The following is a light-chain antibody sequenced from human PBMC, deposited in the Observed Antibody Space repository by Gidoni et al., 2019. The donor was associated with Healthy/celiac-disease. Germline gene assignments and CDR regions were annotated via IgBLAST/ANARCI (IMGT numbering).Light chain of an antibody. V-gene: IGKV3-15*01. CDR2: GAS. Sequence: EILITQSPGTLSVSPGERATLSCRASQRVSSNLAWYQQKPGQAPRLLIYGASTRATGIPARFSGSGSGTEFTLTISSLQSEDFAVYYGQQYNNWPPLTFGGGTKVEIK. CDR1: QRVSSN. CDR3: QQYNNWPPLT. J-gene: IGKJ4*02.